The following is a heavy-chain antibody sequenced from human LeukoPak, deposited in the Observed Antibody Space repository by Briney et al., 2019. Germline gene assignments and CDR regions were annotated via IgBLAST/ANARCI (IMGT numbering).Heavy chain of an antibody. CDR2: TYYRSKWYN. CDR1: GDSVSSNSAA. V-gene: IGHV6-1*01. Sequence: SQTLSLTCAISGDSVSSNSAAWNWIRQSPSRGLEWLGRTYYRSKWYNDYAVSVKSRITINPDTSKNQFSPQLNSVTPEDTAVYYCAREQYSSGWYRDAFDIWGQGTMVTVSS. CDR3: AREQYSSGWYRDAFDI. D-gene: IGHD6-19*01. J-gene: IGHJ3*02.